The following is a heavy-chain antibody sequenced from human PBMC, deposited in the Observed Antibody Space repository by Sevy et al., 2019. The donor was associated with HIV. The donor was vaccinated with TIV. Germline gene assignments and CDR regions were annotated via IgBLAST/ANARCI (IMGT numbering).Heavy chain of an antibody. Sequence: GGSLRLSCAASGFTFSSYAMSWVRQAPGKGLEWVSAISGSGGSTYHADSVKGRFTISRDNSKNTLYLQMNSLRAEDTAVYYCAKEGSLGYCSSTSCYTGLYGMDVWGQGTTVTVSS. CDR3: AKEGSLGYCSSTSCYTGLYGMDV. D-gene: IGHD2-2*02. V-gene: IGHV3-23*01. J-gene: IGHJ6*02. CDR1: GFTFSSYA. CDR2: ISGSGGST.